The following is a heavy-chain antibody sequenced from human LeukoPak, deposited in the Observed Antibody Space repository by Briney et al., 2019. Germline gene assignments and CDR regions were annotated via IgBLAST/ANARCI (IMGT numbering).Heavy chain of an antibody. Sequence: SETLSLTCTVSGGSISSSSYYWGWIRQPPGKGLEWIGSIYYSGSTYYNPSLKSRVTISVDTSKNQFSLKLSSVTAADTAVYYCARGPPYYDILTGYYNVYFDYWGQGTLVTVSS. CDR2: IYYSGST. J-gene: IGHJ4*02. D-gene: IGHD3-9*01. CDR3: ARGPPYYDILTGYYNVYFDY. V-gene: IGHV4-39*07. CDR1: GGSISSSSYY.